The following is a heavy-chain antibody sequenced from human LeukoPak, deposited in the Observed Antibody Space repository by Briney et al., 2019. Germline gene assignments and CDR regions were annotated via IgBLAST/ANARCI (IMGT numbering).Heavy chain of an antibody. J-gene: IGHJ4*02. D-gene: IGHD6-13*01. V-gene: IGHV3-33*06. CDR1: GFTFSSYG. CDR2: IWYDGSNK. Sequence: GGSLRLSCAASGFTFSSYGMHWVRQAPGKGLEWVAVIWYDGSNKYYADSVKGRFTISRDNSKNTLYLQMNSLRAEDTAVYYCAKDLAAAGPQNRVPLGYWGQGTLVTVSS. CDR3: AKDLAAAGPQNRVPLGY.